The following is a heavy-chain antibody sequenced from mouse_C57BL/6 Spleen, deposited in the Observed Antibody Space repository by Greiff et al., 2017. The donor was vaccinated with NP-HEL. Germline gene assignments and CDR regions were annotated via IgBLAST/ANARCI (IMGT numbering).Heavy chain of an antibody. V-gene: IGHV5-17*01. CDR3: ARGGTYDYDGGYYFDY. J-gene: IGHJ2*01. CDR2: ISSGSSTI. Sequence: EVQLVESGGGLVKPGGSLKLSCAASGFTFSDYGMHWVRQAPEKGLEWVAYISSGSSTIYYADTVKGRFTISRDNAKNTLFLQMTSLRSEDTAMYYCARGGTYDYDGGYYFDYWGQGTTLTVSS. CDR1: GFTFSDYG. D-gene: IGHD2-4*01.